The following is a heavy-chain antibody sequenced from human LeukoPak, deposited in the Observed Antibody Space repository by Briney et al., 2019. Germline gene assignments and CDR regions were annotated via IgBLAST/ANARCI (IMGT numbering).Heavy chain of an antibody. CDR3: ARGRAYYDFWSGYYYDAFDI. CDR1: GGSISSGGYY. V-gene: IGHV4-31*03. CDR2: SYNSGST. Sequence: PSQTLSLTCTVSGGSISSGGYYWSWIRQHPGKGLEWIGYSYNSGSTYYNPSLKSRVIISVDTSKNQFSLKLSSVTAADTAVYYCARGRAYYDFWSGYYYDAFDIWGQGTMVTVSS. J-gene: IGHJ3*02. D-gene: IGHD3-3*01.